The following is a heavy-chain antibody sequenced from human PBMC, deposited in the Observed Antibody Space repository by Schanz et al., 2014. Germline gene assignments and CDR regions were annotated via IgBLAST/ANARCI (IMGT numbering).Heavy chain of an antibody. J-gene: IGHJ4*02. CDR3: TKGMDSYVSGSDH. CDR1: GFTFSTYA. CDR2: ISGSGGDT. Sequence: EVQLVESGGGLVQPGGSLRLSCAASGFTFSTYAMNWVRQAPGKGLEWVSGISGSGGDTYYADSVKGRFTFSRDNSKNTLYLQMNSLRAEDTALYYCTKGMDSYVSGSDHWGQGTLVTVSS. D-gene: IGHD3-10*01. V-gene: IGHV3-23*04.